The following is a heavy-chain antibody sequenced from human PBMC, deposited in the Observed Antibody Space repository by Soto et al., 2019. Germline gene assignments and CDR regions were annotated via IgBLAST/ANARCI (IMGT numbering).Heavy chain of an antibody. V-gene: IGHV1-18*01. CDR1: GYTFTSYG. CDR2: ISAYNGNT. D-gene: IGHD6-19*01. Sequence: QVQLVQSGAEVKKPGASVKVSCKASGYTFTSYGISWVRQAPGQGLEWMGWISAYNGNTNYAQKLQGRVTMTTDTTTSAARMEPRSLRSDDTAVYYGERDPGEWLLEEGYFQHWGQGTLVTVSP. CDR3: ERDPGEWLLEEGYFQH. J-gene: IGHJ1*01.